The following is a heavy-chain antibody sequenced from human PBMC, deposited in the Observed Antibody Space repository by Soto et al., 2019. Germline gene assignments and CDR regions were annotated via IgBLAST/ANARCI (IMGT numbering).Heavy chain of an antibody. CDR1: GLTFSSYA. V-gene: IGHV3-30-3*01. CDR2: ISYDGSNK. CDR3: ARGITGTSGGYYYYGMDV. J-gene: IGHJ6*02. D-gene: IGHD1-20*01. Sequence: GGSLRLSCVASGLTFSSYAIYWVRQAPGKGLEWVAVISYDGSNKYYADSVKGRFTISRDNSKNTLYLQMNSLRAEDTAVYYCARGITGTSGGYYYYGMDVWGQGTTVTVSS.